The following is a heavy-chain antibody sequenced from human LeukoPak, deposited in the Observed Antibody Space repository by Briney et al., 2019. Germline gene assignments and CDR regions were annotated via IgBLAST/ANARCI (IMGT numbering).Heavy chain of an antibody. CDR3: AREGIAVAGILDYFDY. CDR1: GYTFTSYY. CDR2: INPSGGST. J-gene: IGHJ4*02. D-gene: IGHD6-19*01. V-gene: IGHV1-46*01. Sequence: ASVKVSCKASGYTFTSYYMHWVRQAPGQGLEWMGIINPSGGSTSYAQKSQGRVTMTRDTSTSTVYMELSSLRSEDTAVYYCAREGIAVAGILDYFDYWGQGTLVTVSS.